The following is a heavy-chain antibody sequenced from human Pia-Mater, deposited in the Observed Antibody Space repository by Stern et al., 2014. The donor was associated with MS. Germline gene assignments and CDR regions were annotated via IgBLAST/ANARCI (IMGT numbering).Heavy chain of an antibody. CDR2: INTDGSST. J-gene: IGHJ4*02. V-gene: IGHV3-74*02. D-gene: IGHD6-19*01. Sequence: EVQLVQSGGGLVQPGGSLRLSCAASGFTFSSYWMHWVRQAPGKGRVWVSRINTDGSSTSYADSVKGRFTISRDNAKNTLYLQMNSLRAEDTAVYYCASGYSSGWVFDYWGQGTLVTVSS. CDR3: ASGYSSGWVFDY. CDR1: GFTFSSYW.